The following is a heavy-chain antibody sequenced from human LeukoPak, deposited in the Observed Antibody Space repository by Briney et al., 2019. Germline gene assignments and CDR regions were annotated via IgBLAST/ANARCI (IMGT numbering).Heavy chain of an antibody. CDR2: LYNAGST. D-gene: IGHD4-17*01. V-gene: IGHV3-53*01. J-gene: IGHJ4*02. Sequence: PGGSLRLSCVASGFTVSNKYMSWVRQAPGKGLEWVSVLYNAGSTYYADSVKGRFTISRDNSKNTLYLQMYSLRAEDTAVYYCVRDLRSADYWGQGTLVIVSS. CDR3: VRDLRSADY. CDR1: GFTVSNKY.